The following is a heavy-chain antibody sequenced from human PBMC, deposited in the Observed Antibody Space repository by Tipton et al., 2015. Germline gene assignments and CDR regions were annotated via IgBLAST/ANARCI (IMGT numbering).Heavy chain of an antibody. CDR3: ACQDYDSLTRDYQTVDY. CDR2: ISHSGNT. J-gene: IGHJ4*02. V-gene: IGHV4-38-2*01. Sequence: TLSLTCAVSAYSISSDYYWGWIRQPPGKGLEWIGSISHSGNTCYNPSLKSRVTMSRDTSKNQFSLKLTSVTAADTAVYYCACQDYDSLTRDYQTVDYWGQGTLVTVSS. CDR1: AYSISSDYY. D-gene: IGHD3-9*01.